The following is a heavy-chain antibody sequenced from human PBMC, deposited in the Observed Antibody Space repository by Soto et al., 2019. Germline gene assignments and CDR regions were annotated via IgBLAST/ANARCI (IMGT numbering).Heavy chain of an antibody. CDR3: ASPGIGGYFDN. D-gene: IGHD2-21*01. CDR1: GFTFSRYA. J-gene: IGHJ4*02. CDR2: ISYDGRNK. Sequence: QEQLVESGGGVVQPGRSLRVSCAASGFTFSRYAMHWVRQAPGKGLEWVAVISYDGRNKDYADSVKGRFTISRDNSKNTMDLQMNSLRAEDTAVYYCASPGIGGYFDNWGQGTLVTVSS. V-gene: IGHV3-30*04.